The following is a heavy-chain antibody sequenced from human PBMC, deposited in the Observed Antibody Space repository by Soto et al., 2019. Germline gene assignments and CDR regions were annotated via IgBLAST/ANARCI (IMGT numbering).Heavy chain of an antibody. CDR2: ISYDGTSK. CDR1: GFTFSSYG. D-gene: IGHD6-13*01. J-gene: IGHJ6*02. V-gene: IGHV3-30*18. CDR3: AKVGGSSWPPSHYGMDV. Sequence: QVQLVESGGGVVQPGRSLSLSCAASGFTFSSYGMHWVRQAPGKGLEWVAVISYDGTSKYYADSVKGRFTISRDNSKNMLYLQMNSLRAEATAVYYCAKVGGSSWPPSHYGMDVWGQGTTVTVSS.